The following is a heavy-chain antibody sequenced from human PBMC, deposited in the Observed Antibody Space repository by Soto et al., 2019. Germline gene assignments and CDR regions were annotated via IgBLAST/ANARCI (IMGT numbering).Heavy chain of an antibody. V-gene: IGHV3-21*01. Sequence: EVQLVESGGGLVKPGGSLRLSCAASGFTFSSYSMNWVRQAPGKGLEWVSSISSSSSYIYYADSVKGRFTISRDNAKNSLYLQMNSLRDEDTAVYYCARGLTGIAAAGSQRVFRYFDYWGQGTLVTVSS. D-gene: IGHD6-13*01. CDR1: GFTFSSYS. CDR3: ARGLTGIAAAGSQRVFRYFDY. CDR2: ISSSSSYI. J-gene: IGHJ4*02.